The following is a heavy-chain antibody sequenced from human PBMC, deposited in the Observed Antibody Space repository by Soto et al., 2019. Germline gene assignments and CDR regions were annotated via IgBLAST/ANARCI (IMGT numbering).Heavy chain of an antibody. CDR3: ARRIVAPETFAY. V-gene: IGHV4-59*08. Sequence: SETLSLSCVVSGGSLSSYYWSWIRQPPGRGLEWIGFIYYAGSTKYNPSLNSRVTISVDTSKNQFSLTVTSVTAADTAAYYCARRIVAPETFAYWGQGTLVTVSS. CDR1: GGSLSSYY. CDR2: IYYAGST. D-gene: IGHD5-12*01. J-gene: IGHJ4*02.